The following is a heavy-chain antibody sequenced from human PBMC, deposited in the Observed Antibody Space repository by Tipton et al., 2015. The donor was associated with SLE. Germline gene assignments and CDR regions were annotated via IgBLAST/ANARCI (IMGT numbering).Heavy chain of an antibody. V-gene: IGHV4-39*07. Sequence: TLSLTCTVSGGSISSSSYYWGWIRQPPGKGLEWIGSIYYSGSSYYNPSLKSRVSVSLDTSKNQFSLKLSSLTAADTAMYYCARWLIWDSGSRSFDYWGQGTLVPVSS. D-gene: IGHD3-16*01. CDR3: ARWLIWDSGSRSFDY. CDR1: GGSISSSSYY. CDR2: IYYSGSS. J-gene: IGHJ4*02.